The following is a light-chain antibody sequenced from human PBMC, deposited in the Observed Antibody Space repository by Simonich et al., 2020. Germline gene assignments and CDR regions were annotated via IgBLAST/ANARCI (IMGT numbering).Light chain of an antibody. V-gene: IGKV3-20*01. CDR2: GAS. J-gene: IGKJ4*01. CDR1: QSVSSSY. Sequence: GERATLSCRASQSVSSSYLAWYQQKPGQAPRLLIYGASSRATGIPDRFSGSGSGTDFTLTISRLEPEDFAVYYCQQYGSSPLTFGGGTKVEIK. CDR3: QQYGSSPLT.